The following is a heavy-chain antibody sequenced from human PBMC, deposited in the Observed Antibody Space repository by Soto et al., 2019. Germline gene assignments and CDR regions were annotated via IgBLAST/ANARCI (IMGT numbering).Heavy chain of an antibody. CDR3: ANQISAALDY. J-gene: IGHJ4*02. D-gene: IGHD2-2*01. CDR2: ISYDGSNK. Sequence: GGSLRLSCAASGFTFSDYYMSWIRQAPGKGLEWVAVISYDGSNKYYADSVKGRFTISRDNSKNTLYLQMNSLRAEDTAVYYCANQISAALDYWGQGTLVTVSS. V-gene: IGHV3-30*18. CDR1: GFTFSDYY.